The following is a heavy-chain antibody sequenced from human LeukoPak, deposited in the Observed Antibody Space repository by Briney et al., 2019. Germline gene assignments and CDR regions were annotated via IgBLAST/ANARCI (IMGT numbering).Heavy chain of an antibody. CDR2: VYYTGSA. V-gene: IGHV4-39*01. D-gene: IGHD7-27*01. Sequence: SETLSLTCSVSGDSINSPPYYWGWIRQPPGKGLEWIGNVYYTGSAYYNPSLKSRVIISVDTSKNQFSLRLSSVIAADTAVYYCARPYETGDRVFHIWGQGTMVNVSS. CDR3: ARPYETGDRVFHI. J-gene: IGHJ3*02. CDR1: GDSINSPPYY.